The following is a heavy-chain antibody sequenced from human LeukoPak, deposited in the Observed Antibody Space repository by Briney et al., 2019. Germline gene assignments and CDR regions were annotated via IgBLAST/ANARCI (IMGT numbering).Heavy chain of an antibody. CDR2: IRNDGSTK. Sequence: GGSLRLSCATSGFTFSSYGMHWVRQAPGKGLEWVAFIRNDGSTKYFADSVKGRFTISRDNSKNTLYLQMNSLRAEDTAVYYCAKTHSSSWGIFDYWGQGTLVAVSS. D-gene: IGHD6-13*01. J-gene: IGHJ4*02. CDR3: AKTHSSSWGIFDY. CDR1: GFTFSSYG. V-gene: IGHV3-30*02.